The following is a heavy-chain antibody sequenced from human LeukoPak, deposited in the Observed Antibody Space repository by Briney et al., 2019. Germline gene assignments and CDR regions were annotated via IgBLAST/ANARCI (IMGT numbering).Heavy chain of an antibody. CDR3: AKDCTHGVCYALDI. V-gene: IGHV3-23*01. CDR1: GFTFSNYG. CDR2: ISGSGGRT. Sequence: GGSLRLSCAASGFTFSNYGMSWVRQAPGKGLEWVSAISGSGGRTYYADSVKGRFPISRDNSKNTLYLQMNSLRAEDTAVYYCAKDCTHGVCYALDIWGQGTMVTVSS. D-gene: IGHD2-8*01. J-gene: IGHJ3*02.